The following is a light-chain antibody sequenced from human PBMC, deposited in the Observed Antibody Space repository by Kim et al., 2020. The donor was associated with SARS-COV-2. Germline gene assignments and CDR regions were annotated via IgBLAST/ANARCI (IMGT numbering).Light chain of an antibody. CDR3: QPGASFPLT. V-gene: IGKV1-12*01. CDR1: QCISSL. J-gene: IGKJ4*01. Sequence: ASVRDRLNITCRASQCISSLLAWYQQNPGNAPKFLIYAASSSPTGVPSRFSGSGSETDYTLTISDLQPDDFATYFCQPGASFPLTFGGRTKVDIK. CDR2: AAS.